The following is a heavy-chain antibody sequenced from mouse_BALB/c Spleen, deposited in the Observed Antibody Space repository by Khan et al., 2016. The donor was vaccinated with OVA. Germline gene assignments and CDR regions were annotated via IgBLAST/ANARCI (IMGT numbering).Heavy chain of an antibody. CDR2: IDTSDSHT. D-gene: IGHD1-1*01. J-gene: IGHJ3*01. V-gene: IGHV1-69*02. CDR3: ARSYYYGSSTWFAY. CDR1: GYTFSSYW. Sequence: QVQLQQSGAELVKPGASVKLSCKASGYTFSSYWMHWVKQRPGQGLEWIGEIDTSDSHTNYNQKFKGKATFNVYTSSSTAYMHLSSLTSEDSAVYYCARSYYYGSSTWFAYWGQGTLVTVSA.